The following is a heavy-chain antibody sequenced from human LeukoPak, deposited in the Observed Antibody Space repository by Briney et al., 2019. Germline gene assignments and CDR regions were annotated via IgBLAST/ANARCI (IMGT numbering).Heavy chain of an antibody. J-gene: IGHJ4*02. Sequence: PGGSLRLSCAASGFTFSDYTMNWVRQAPGKGLEWVACITTRSSYMYYADSVKGRFTISRDNAKNSLYLQMNSLRAEDTAVYCCARDREPRTGSMVREAYDNWGQGTLVTVSS. D-gene: IGHD3-10*01. CDR3: ARDREPRTGSMVREAYDN. V-gene: IGHV3-21*01. CDR1: GFTFSDYT. CDR2: ITTRSSYM.